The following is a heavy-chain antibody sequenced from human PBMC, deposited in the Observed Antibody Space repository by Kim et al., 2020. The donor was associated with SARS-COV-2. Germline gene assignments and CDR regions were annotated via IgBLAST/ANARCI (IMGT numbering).Heavy chain of an antibody. Sequence: GGSLRLSCAASEFSFSGSAMHWVRQASGKGLEWVGRIGSKADNYAPAYAASVKGRFTINVDESQNTAYLQMNSLKAEDTALDYCARQPNPCCRGGTCYLHPYVMDGGGQGTTVTVSS. CDR2: IGSKADNYAP. D-gene: IGHD2-15*01. CDR1: EFSFSGSA. J-gene: IGHJ6*02. V-gene: IGHV3-73*01. CDR3: ARQPNPCCRGGTCYLHPYVMDG.